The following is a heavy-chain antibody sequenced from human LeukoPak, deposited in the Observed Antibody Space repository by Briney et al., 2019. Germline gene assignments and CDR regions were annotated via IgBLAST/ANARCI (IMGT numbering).Heavy chain of an antibody. CDR2: INPNSGGT. J-gene: IGHJ3*02. CDR3: ARDGYYYDSSGYYSEYPAFDI. D-gene: IGHD3-22*01. V-gene: IGHV1-2*02. Sequence: ASVKVSCKAPGYTFTGYYMHWVRQAPGQGLEWMGWINPNSGGTNYAQKFQGRVTMTRDTSISTAYMELSRLRSDDTAVYYCARDGYYYDSSGYYSEYPAFDIWGQGTMVTVSS. CDR1: GYTFTGYY.